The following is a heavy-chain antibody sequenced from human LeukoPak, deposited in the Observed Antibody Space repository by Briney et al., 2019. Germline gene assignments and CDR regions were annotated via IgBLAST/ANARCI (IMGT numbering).Heavy chain of an antibody. V-gene: IGHV4-39*01. CDR2: IYYSGST. Sequence: PSETLSLTCTVSGGSISSSSYYWGWIRQPPGKGLEWIGSIYYSGSTYYNASLKSRVTISVDTSKNQFSLKLSSVTAADTAVYYCARRYDFWSGYYRTRINWFDPWGQGTLVTVSS. D-gene: IGHD3-3*01. CDR3: ARRYDFWSGYYRTRINWFDP. CDR1: GGSISSSSYY. J-gene: IGHJ5*02.